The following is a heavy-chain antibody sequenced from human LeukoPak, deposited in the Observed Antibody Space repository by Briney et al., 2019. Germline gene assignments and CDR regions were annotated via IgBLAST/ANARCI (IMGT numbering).Heavy chain of an antibody. V-gene: IGHV3-48*03. J-gene: IGHJ4*02. CDR3: ARGSYTGFDLYFDS. Sequence: GGSLRLSCAASGFRFSTQEMAWVRQAPGKGLEWVSYMSKDGRTIYYADSVKGRFTISRDNTRNSLFLQLNSLSADDTGFYYCARGSYTGFDLYFDSWGQGMLVTISS. D-gene: IGHD5-12*01. CDR2: MSKDGRTI. CDR1: GFRFSTQE.